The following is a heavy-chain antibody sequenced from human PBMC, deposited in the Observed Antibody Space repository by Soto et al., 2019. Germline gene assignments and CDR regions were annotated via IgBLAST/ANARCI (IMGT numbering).Heavy chain of an antibody. CDR2: INHSGST. D-gene: IGHD2-8*02. CDR3: ARDKITGLFDY. CDR1: RGSIIGYY. V-gene: IGHV4-34*01. Sequence: SETLSLTCTVSRGSIIGYYWSWIRQPPGTGLEWIGEINHSGSTNYNPSLKSRVTISVDTSKNQFSLKLTSVTAADTAVYYCARDKITGLFDYWGQGTLVTVSS. J-gene: IGHJ4*02.